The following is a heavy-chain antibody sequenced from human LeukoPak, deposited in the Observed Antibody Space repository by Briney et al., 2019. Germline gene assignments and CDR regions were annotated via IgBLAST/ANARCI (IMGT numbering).Heavy chain of an antibody. D-gene: IGHD6-19*01. CDR1: GYTFTSYG. CDR3: ARDRGIAVAGIIDY. CDR2: ISAYNGNT. J-gene: IGHJ4*02. V-gene: IGHV1-18*01. Sequence: ASMEVSCKASGYTFTSYGISWVRQAPGQGLEWMGWISAYNGNTNYAQKLQGRVTMTTDTSTSTAYMELRSLRSDDTAVYYCARDRGIAVAGIIDYWGQGTLVTVSS.